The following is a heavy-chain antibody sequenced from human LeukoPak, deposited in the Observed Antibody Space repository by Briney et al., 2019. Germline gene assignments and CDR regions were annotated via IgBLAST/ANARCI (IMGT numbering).Heavy chain of an antibody. V-gene: IGHV3-33*01. D-gene: IGHD1-1*01. CDR3: ARDPLEAAFDI. CDR1: GFTFSSYG. J-gene: IGHJ3*02. CDR2: IWYDGSNK. Sequence: PGGSLRLSCAASGFTFSSYGMHWVRQAPGKGLEWVAVIWYDGSNKYYADSVKGRFTISRDNSKNTLYLQMNSLRAEDTAVYCCARDPLEAAFDIWGQGTMVTVSS.